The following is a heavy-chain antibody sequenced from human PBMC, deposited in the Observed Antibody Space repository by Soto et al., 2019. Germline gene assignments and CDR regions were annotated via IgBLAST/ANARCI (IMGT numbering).Heavy chain of an antibody. CDR1: GFTFSDYY. V-gene: IGHV3-11*01. CDR2: ISSSGSTI. D-gene: IGHD4-17*01. J-gene: IGHJ4*02. CDR3: ATESEQYDYGDYVDY. Sequence: GGSLRLFCAAYGFTFSDYYMSWIRQAPGKGLEWVSYISSSGSTIYYADSVKGRFTISRDNAKNSLYLQMNSLRAEDTAVYYCATESEQYDYGDYVDYWGQGTLVTVSS.